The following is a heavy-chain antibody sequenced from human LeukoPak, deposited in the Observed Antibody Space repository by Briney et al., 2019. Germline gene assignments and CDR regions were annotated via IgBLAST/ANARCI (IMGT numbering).Heavy chain of an antibody. CDR3: AKDRMSGYCSSTSCPINWFDP. CDR2: ISGSGGST. Sequence: PGGSLRLSCAASGFTFSSYAMSWVRQAPGKGLEWVSAISGSGGSTYYADSVKGRFTTSRDNSKNTLYLQMNSLRAEDTAVYYCAKDRMSGYCSSTSCPINWFDPWGQGTLVTVSS. J-gene: IGHJ5*02. CDR1: GFTFSSYA. V-gene: IGHV3-23*01. D-gene: IGHD2-2*01.